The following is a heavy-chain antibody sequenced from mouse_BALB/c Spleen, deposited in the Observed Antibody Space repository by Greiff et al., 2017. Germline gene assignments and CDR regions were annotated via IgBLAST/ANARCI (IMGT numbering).Heavy chain of an antibody. D-gene: IGHD2-10*02. CDR2: ISSGSSTI. CDR3: ARGGYGNGAWFAY. V-gene: IGHV5-17*02. CDR1: GFTFSSFG. Sequence: EVQGVESGGGLVQPGGSRKLSCAASGFTFSSFGMHWVRQAPEKGLEWVAYISSGSSTIYYADTVKGRFTISRDNPKNNLFLQMTSLRSEDTAMYYCARGGYGNGAWFAYWGQGTLVTVS. J-gene: IGHJ3*01.